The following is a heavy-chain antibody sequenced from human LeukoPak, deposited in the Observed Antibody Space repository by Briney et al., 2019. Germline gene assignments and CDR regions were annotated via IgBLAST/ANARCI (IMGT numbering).Heavy chain of an antibody. CDR2: IYYSGST. CDR1: GGSISSSSYY. J-gene: IGHJ4*02. V-gene: IGHV4-39*07. D-gene: IGHD6-13*01. Sequence: SETLSLTCTVSGGSISSSSYYWGWIRQPPGKGLEWIGSIYYSGSTYYNPSLKSRVTISVDTSKNQFSLKLSSVTAADTAVYYCARQGVAAATTAPFDYWGQGTLVTVSS. CDR3: ARQGVAAATTAPFDY.